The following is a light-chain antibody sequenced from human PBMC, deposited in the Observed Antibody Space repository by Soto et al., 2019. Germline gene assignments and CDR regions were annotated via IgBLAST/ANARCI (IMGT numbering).Light chain of an antibody. CDR3: ASFTLYNNLV. J-gene: IGLJ2*01. Sequence: QSALTQPASVSGSPGQSISISCTGTNNDIGRFDFVSWYQKYPGKSPKLILYEGRARPSGISSRFSGSKSANTASLTISGLQAEDEADYYCASFTLYNNLVFGGGTQLTVL. CDR2: EGR. CDR1: NNDIGRFDF. V-gene: IGLV2-14*01.